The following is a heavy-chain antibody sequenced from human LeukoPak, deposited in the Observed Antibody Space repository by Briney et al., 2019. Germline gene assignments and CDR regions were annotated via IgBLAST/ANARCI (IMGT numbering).Heavy chain of an antibody. CDR2: IYQSGST. V-gene: IGHV4-30-2*01. D-gene: IGHD4-17*01. J-gene: IGHJ4*02. CDR1: GGSISSGGYS. Sequence: SETLSLTCAVSGGSISSGGYSWSWLRQPPGKGLEWIGYIYQSGSTYYNPSLKSRVTISVDRSKNQFSLKLISVTAADTAVYYCARDNRVDYEGAFDYWGQGTLVTVSS. CDR3: ARDNRVDYEGAFDY.